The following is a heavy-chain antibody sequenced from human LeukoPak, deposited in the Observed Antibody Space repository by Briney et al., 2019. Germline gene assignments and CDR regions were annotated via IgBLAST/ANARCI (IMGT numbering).Heavy chain of an antibody. CDR1: GGSITSSSYY. D-gene: IGHD1-26*01. Sequence: SETLSLICTVSGGSITSSSYYWGWIRQPPGRGLEWIGSIYFSGNTYYNPSLKSRLTISVDTSKSQFSLKVNSVTAADTAVYYCARVPIGAFRLATYFDYWGQGTLVTVSS. J-gene: IGHJ4*02. CDR2: IYFSGNT. V-gene: IGHV4-39*07. CDR3: ARVPIGAFRLATYFDY.